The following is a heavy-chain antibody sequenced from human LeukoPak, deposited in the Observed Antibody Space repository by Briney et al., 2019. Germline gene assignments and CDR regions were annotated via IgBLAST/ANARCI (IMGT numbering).Heavy chain of an antibody. J-gene: IGHJ5*02. CDR3: ARGSNWFDP. CDR2: IFYTGST. V-gene: IGHV4-59*11. Sequence: SGPLSLTCTVSGGSIYSHHWSWIRQPPGKGQEWIGYIFYTGSTNYNPSLNSRVTISVDTLKNQFSLKLNSVTAADTAVYYCARGSNWFDPWGQGTLVTVSS. CDR1: GGSIYSHH.